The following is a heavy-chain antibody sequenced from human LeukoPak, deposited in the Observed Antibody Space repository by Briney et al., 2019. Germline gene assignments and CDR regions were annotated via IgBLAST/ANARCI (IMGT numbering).Heavy chain of an antibody. CDR1: GFTFDDYG. J-gene: IGHJ4*02. Sequence: PGGSLRLSCAASGFTFDDYGMSWVRQAPGKGLEWVSGINWNGGSTGYADSVKGRFTISRDNAKNSLYLQMNSLRAEDTALYHCARGLYYDSTAPFDYWGQGTLVTVSS. CDR2: INWNGGST. D-gene: IGHD3-22*01. CDR3: ARGLYYDSTAPFDY. V-gene: IGHV3-20*01.